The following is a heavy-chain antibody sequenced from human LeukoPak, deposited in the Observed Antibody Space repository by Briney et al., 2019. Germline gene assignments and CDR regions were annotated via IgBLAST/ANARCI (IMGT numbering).Heavy chain of an antibody. J-gene: IGHJ6*03. CDR2: MNPNSGNT. V-gene: IGHV1-8*02. Sequence: ASAKVSCKASGYTFTSYDINWVRQATGQGLEWMGWMNPNSGNTGYAQKFQGRVTMTRNTSISTAYMELSSLRSEDTAVYYCAREKGYCSSTSCRRNYYYYMDVWGKGTTVTVSS. D-gene: IGHD2-2*01. CDR3: AREKGYCSSTSCRRNYYYYMDV. CDR1: GYTFTSYD.